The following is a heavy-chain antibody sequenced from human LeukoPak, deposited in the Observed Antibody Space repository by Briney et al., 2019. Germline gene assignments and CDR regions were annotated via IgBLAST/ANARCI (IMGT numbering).Heavy chain of an antibody. CDR2: FDPEDGET. J-gene: IGHJ4*02. CDR3: AMNCGGDCYATDDYFDY. V-gene: IGHV1-24*01. CDR1: GYTLTELS. Sequence: ASVKVSCKVSGYTLTELSMHWVRQAPGKGLEWMGGFDPEDGETIYAQKFQGRVTMTEDTSTDTAYMELSSLRSEDTAVYYCAMNCGGDCYATDDYFDYWGQGTLVTVSS. D-gene: IGHD2-21*02.